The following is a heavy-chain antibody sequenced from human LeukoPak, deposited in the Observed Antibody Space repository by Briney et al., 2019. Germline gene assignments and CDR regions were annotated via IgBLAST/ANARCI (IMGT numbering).Heavy chain of an antibody. CDR3: ARAKEDNYGSGSFDY. CDR1: GGSFSGYY. D-gene: IGHD3-10*01. V-gene: IGHV4-34*01. CDR2: INHSGST. Sequence: SETLPLTCAAYGGSFSGYYWSWIRQPPGKGLEWIGEINHSGSTNYNPSPKSRVTISVDTSKDQFSLKLSSVTAADTAVYYCARAKEDNYGSGSFDYWGQRTLVTVSS. J-gene: IGHJ4*02.